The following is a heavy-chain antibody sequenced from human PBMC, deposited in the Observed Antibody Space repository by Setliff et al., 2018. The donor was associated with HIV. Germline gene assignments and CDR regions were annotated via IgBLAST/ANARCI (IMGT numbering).Heavy chain of an antibody. CDR3: AKGGYGGSYYVADY. D-gene: IGHD1-26*01. Sequence: GGSLRLSCAASGFAVSGNYMGWVRQAPGKGLEWVALMYKGGETYYADFVKGRLTIARDNSKNTVSLQMTNLGTGDTAVYYCAKGGYGGSYYVADYWGQGTLVTVSS. CDR2: MYKGGET. V-gene: IGHV3-53*01. J-gene: IGHJ4*02. CDR1: GFAVSGNY.